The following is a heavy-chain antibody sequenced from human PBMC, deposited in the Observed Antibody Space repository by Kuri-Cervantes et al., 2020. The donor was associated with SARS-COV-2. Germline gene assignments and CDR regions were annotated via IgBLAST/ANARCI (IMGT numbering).Heavy chain of an antibody. D-gene: IGHD3-3*01. CDR2: IIPIFGTA. CDR1: GYAFTSYA. V-gene: IGHV1-69*13. Sequence: SVKVSCKASGYAFTSYAISWVRQAPGQGLEWMGGIIPIFGTANYAQEFQGRVTITADESTSTAYMELSSLRSEDTAVYYRARPERFFGVVIPQGGAFDTWGQGTMVTVSS. CDR3: ARPERFFGVVIPQGGAFDT. J-gene: IGHJ3*02.